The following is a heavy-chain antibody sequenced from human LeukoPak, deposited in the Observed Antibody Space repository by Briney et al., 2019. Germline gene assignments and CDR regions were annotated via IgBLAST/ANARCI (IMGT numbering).Heavy chain of an antibody. CDR3: ARVYSGYGYYYYYYMDV. J-gene: IGHJ6*03. V-gene: IGHV4-34*01. Sequence: PSETLSLTCAVYGGSFSGYYWSWIRQPPGKGLEWIGEINHSGSTNYNPSLKSRVTISVDTSKNQFSLKLSSVTAADTAVYYCARVYSGYGYYYYYYMDVWGKGTTVTVSS. CDR1: GGSFSGYY. D-gene: IGHD5-12*01. CDR2: INHSGST.